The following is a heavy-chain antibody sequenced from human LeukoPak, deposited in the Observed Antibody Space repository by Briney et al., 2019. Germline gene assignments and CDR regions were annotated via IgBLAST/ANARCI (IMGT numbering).Heavy chain of an antibody. Sequence: KTSETLSLTCAVYGGSFSGYYWSWIRQPPGKGLEWIGEINHSGSTNYNPSLKSRVTISVDTSKNQYSLKLSSVTAADTAVYYCARGVIAAGGNDFDYWGQRPLVTVSS. V-gene: IGHV4-34*01. CDR1: GGSFSGYY. D-gene: IGHD6-13*01. CDR3: ARGVIAAGGNDFDY. CDR2: INHSGST. J-gene: IGHJ4*02.